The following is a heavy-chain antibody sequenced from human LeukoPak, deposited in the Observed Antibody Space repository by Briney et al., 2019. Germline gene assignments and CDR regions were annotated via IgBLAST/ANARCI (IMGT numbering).Heavy chain of an antibody. Sequence: SETLSLTCAVYGGSFSGYYWSWIRQPPGKGLEWIGEINHSGSTNYNPSLKSRVTISVDTSKNQFSLKLSSVTAADTAVYYCARFRGVAAAHLCYFDYWGQGTLVTVSS. CDR2: INHSGST. J-gene: IGHJ4*02. V-gene: IGHV4-34*01. CDR1: GGSFSGYY. D-gene: IGHD6-13*01. CDR3: ARFRGVAAAHLCYFDY.